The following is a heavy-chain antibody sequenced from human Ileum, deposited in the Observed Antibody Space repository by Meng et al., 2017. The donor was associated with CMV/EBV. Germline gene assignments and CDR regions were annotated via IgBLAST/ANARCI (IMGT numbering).Heavy chain of an antibody. J-gene: IGHJ4*02. CDR3: ARGSLTRYSSSWYPS. V-gene: IGHV3-48*04. D-gene: IGHD6-13*01. CDR2: VSSGSANI. CDR1: GFIFSDYG. Sequence: GESLKISCIVSGFIFSDYGMHWVRQAPGKGLEWVAYVSSGSANIHYADSVKGRFTISRDNAKNSLYLQMNSLRAEDTAVYYCARGSLTRYSSSWYPSWGQGTLVTVSS.